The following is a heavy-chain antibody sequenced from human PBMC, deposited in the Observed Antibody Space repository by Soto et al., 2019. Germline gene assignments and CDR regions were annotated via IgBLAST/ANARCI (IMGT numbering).Heavy chain of an antibody. CDR3: ARRQNIAAAEKIWFDP. CDR1: GYTFTSYG. V-gene: IGHV1-18*01. J-gene: IGHJ5*02. CDR2: ISAYNGNT. D-gene: IGHD6-13*01. Sequence: GASVKASSKASGYTFTSYGISSVQQAPGQGREWMGWISAYNGNTNYAQKLQGRVTMTTDTSTSTAYMELRSLRSDDTAVYYCARRQNIAAAEKIWFDPCGEGTLVTVSS.